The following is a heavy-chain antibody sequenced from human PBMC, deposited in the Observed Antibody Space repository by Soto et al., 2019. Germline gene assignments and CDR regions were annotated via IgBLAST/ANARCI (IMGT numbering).Heavy chain of an antibody. V-gene: IGHV1-18*01. Sequence: ASVKVSCKASGYTFTTYGITWVRQAPGQGLEWMGWISPIVGPANYAQKFQGRVIMTADESTSTAYMELSSLRSEDTAVYYCARALVVVAATRYYYYYGMDVWGQGTTVTVSS. CDR2: ISPIVGPA. CDR1: GYTFTTYG. CDR3: ARALVVVAATRYYYYYGMDV. J-gene: IGHJ6*02. D-gene: IGHD2-15*01.